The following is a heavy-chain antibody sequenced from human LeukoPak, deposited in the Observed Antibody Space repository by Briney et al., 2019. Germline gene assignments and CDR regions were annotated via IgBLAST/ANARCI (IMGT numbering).Heavy chain of an antibody. CDR2: ISHNGETK. J-gene: IGHJ4*02. Sequence: GGSLRLSCAASGFTFSDHYMIWLRQAPGKGLEAISYISHNGETKYYADSVRGRLSISRDNAKSSLYLQMNSLRVEDTAVYYCARDRHGYFDYWGQGTLVTVSS. D-gene: IGHD6-13*01. CDR3: ARDRHGYFDY. V-gene: IGHV3-11*01. CDR1: GFTFSDHY.